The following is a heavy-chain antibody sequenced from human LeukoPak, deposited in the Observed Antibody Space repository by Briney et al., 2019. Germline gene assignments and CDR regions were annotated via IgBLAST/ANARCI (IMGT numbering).Heavy chain of an antibody. D-gene: IGHD6-13*01. CDR1: GYRFTIYC. CDR3: AIGRGGQQLGDY. CDR2: IYPDASDA. V-gene: IGHV5-51*01. J-gene: IGHJ4*02. Sequence: GESLKISFKGSGYRFTIYCIGWVRLMPGKGLEWMWIIYPDASDARYRPSFQGQVTISADKSISTAYLQWSSLKASDTTMYYCAIGRGGQQLGDYWGQGTLVTVSS.